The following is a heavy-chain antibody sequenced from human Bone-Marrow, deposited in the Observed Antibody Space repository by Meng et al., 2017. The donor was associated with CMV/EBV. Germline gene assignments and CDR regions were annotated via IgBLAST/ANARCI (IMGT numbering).Heavy chain of an antibody. V-gene: IGHV3-7*01. CDR3: ARDEDLDYGFWSGYFSALHGASGMDV. Sequence: GESLKISCAASGFTFSSYWMSWVRQAPGKGLEWVANIKQHGSEKYYVDSVKGRFTISRDNAKNSLYLQMNSLRAEDTAVYYCARDEDLDYGFWSGYFSALHGASGMDVWGQGTTVTVSS. CDR2: IKQHGSEK. D-gene: IGHD3-3*01. CDR1: GFTFSSYW. J-gene: IGHJ6*02.